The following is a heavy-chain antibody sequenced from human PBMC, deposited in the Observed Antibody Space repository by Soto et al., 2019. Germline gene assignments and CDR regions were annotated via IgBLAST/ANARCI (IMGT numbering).Heavy chain of an antibody. D-gene: IGHD2-15*01. CDR3: ARGLISGSPYSGGWYYFDS. V-gene: IGHV3-7*01. CDR1: GFTFSRYY. J-gene: IGHJ4*02. Sequence: PGGSLRLSCAASGFTFSRYYMTWVRQAPGKGPEWLTNLTPDGSTKSYIDSVRGRFTISRDNTKNSLYLQMDTLRVEDTAVYYCARGLISGSPYSGGWYYFDSWGQGTQVTVSS. CDR2: LTPDGSTK.